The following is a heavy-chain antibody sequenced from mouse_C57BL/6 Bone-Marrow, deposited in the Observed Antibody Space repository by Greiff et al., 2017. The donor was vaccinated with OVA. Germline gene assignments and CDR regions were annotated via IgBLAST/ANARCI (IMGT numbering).Heavy chain of an antibody. J-gene: IGHJ2*01. CDR2: IDPENGDT. CDR3: TSYGNVDY. V-gene: IGHV14-4*01. D-gene: IGHD2-1*01. CDR1: GFNIKDDY. Sequence: EVQLQQSGAELVRPGASVKLSCTASGFNIKDDYMHWVKQRPEQGLEWIGWIDPENGDTEYASKFQGKATITADTSSNTAYLQLSSLTSEDTAVYYGTSYGNVDYWGQGTTLTVSS.